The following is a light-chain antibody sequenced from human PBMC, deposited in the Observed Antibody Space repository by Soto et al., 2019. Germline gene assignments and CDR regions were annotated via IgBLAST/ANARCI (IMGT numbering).Light chain of an antibody. J-gene: IGKJ1*01. CDR3: QHYKRDSEA. V-gene: IGKV1-5*03. CDR1: QPVXSW. Sequence: IQLTQSPSTLSGFVGDGVTIACRASQPVXSWLVWYQQKPGKAPKILXDKASTLNSGVPSRFSGSGSAKEFTLTISSLQPYYFANYYCQHYKRDSEAFGQGTKVDIK. CDR2: KAS.